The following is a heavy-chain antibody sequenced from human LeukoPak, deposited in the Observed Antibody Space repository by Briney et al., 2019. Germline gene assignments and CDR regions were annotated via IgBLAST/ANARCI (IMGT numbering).Heavy chain of an antibody. CDR3: VKGPGPMVNYYFDF. J-gene: IGHJ4*02. V-gene: IGHV3-64D*06. CDR1: GFXFSSYA. Sequence: GGSLRLSCSASGFXFSSYAIHWVRQAPGKGLEYVSGISSNGGSTYYADSLKGRFPISRDNSKKTLYLQMSSLRAEDTAVYYCVKGPGPMVNYYFDFWGQGTLVTVSS. D-gene: IGHD2-21*01. CDR2: ISSNGGST.